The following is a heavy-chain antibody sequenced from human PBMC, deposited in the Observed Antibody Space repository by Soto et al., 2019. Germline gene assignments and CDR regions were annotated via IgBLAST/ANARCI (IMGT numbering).Heavy chain of an antibody. CDR2: ISASNGAT. Sequence: QVQLLQSGAEVRKPGASLRVSCRTFGYTFSNYAINWVLQAPGQGLERMGRISASNGATDYAPKFQGKVTLTTDTSTGTAYMEVRSVRADDAAVYYCARGWGHTSGDFEYWGQGTLVTVSS. CDR1: GYTFSNYA. D-gene: IGHD6-19*01. CDR3: ARGWGHTSGDFEY. V-gene: IGHV1-18*01. J-gene: IGHJ4*02.